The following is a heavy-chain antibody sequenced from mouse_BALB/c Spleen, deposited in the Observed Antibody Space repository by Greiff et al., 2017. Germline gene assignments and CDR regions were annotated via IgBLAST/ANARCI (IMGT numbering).Heavy chain of an antibody. J-gene: IGHJ4*01. CDR3: ARWLLRAMDY. D-gene: IGHD2-3*01. CDR1: GYAFSSYW. V-gene: IGHV1-80*01. Sequence: QVQLKQSGAELVRPGSSVKISCKASGYAFSSYWMNWVKQRPGQGLEWIGQIYPGDGDTNYNGKFKGKATLTADKSSSTAYMQLSSLTSEDSAVYFCARWLLRAMDYWGQGTSVTVSS. CDR2: IYPGDGDT.